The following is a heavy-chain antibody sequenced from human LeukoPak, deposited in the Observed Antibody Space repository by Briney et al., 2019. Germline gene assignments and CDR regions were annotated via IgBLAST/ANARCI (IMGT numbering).Heavy chain of an antibody. CDR3: AKDVCTSPRCLLYFDS. CDR1: GFAFSNYA. D-gene: IGHD2-8*01. Sequence: PGGSLRLSCTTSGFAFSNYAMNWVRQAPGKGPEWVSGISGFNTYYADSVKGRFTIFRDNSKNVLYLQVDRLRAEDTAVYSCAKDVCTSPRCLLYFDSWGQGTLVTVSS. J-gene: IGHJ4*02. V-gene: IGHV3-23*01. CDR2: ISGFNT.